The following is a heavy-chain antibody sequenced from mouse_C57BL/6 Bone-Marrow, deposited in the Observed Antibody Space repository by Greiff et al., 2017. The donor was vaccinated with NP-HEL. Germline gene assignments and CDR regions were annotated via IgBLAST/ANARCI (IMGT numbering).Heavy chain of an antibody. V-gene: IGHV1-81*01. CDR3: AREGFITTVVYFDY. J-gene: IGHJ2*01. CDR1: GYTFTSYG. D-gene: IGHD1-1*01. CDR2: IYPRSGNT. Sequence: QVQLQQSGAELARPGASVKLSCKASGYTFTSYGISWVKQRTGQGLEWIGEIYPRSGNTYYIEKFKGKATLTADKSSSTAYMELRSLTSEDSAVYFCAREGFITTVVYFDYWGQGTTLTVSS.